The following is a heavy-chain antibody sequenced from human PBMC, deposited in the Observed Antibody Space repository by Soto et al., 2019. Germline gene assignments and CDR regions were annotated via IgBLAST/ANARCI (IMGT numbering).Heavy chain of an antibody. D-gene: IGHD2-15*01. CDR1: GGTFSSYT. CDR3: ARGAFGYCSGGSCQGVFDI. CDR2: IIPILGIA. V-gene: IGHV1-69*02. J-gene: IGHJ3*02. Sequence: PVKVSCKASGGTFSSYTISWVRQAPGQGLEWMGRIIPILGIANYAQKFQGRVTITADKSTSTAYMELSSLRSEDTAVYYCARGAFGYCSGGSCQGVFDIWGQGTMVTVSS.